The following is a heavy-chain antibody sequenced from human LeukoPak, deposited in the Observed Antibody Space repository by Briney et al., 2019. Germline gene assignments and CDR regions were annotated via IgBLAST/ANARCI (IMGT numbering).Heavy chain of an antibody. J-gene: IGHJ5*02. V-gene: IGHV3-53*01. CDR3: ARVSRSYSVRDL. CDR2: IYSGGST. Sequence: GGSLRLSCAASGFTVSSNYMSWVRQAPGKGLEWVSVIYSGGSTYYADSVKGRFTISRDNSKNTLYLQMNSLRAEDTAVYYCARVSRSYSVRDLWGQGTLVTVSS. CDR1: GFTVSSNY. D-gene: IGHD6-13*01.